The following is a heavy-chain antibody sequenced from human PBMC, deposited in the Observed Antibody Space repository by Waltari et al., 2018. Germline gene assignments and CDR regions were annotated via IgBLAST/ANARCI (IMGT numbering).Heavy chain of an antibody. V-gene: IGHV3-66*02. CDR1: GFTASSTY. D-gene: IGHD3-16*01. J-gene: IGHJ4*02. CDR2: IYSGGST. Sequence: EVQVVESGGGLVQPGGSLRLSCAASGFTASSTYMTWVRQPPGKGLEWVSTIYSGGSTYYADSLRGRFTISRDNSKNTLYLQMNSLTPEDSAVYYCARELPSGGGVGDYWGQGTLVTVSS. CDR3: ARELPSGGGVGDY.